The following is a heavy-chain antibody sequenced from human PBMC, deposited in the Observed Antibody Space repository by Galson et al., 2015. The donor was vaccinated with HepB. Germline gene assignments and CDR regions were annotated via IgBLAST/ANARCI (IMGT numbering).Heavy chain of an antibody. V-gene: IGHV6-1*01. D-gene: IGHD3-10*01. J-gene: IGHJ6*02. Sequence: CAISGDSVSRDTVGWNWIRQSPSRGLEGLGRTYYRSKGYSDYAISVKSRIIINADSSTNQFFLQLNSVTPEDTAAYYCTRVAHLGRGMNVWGQGTTVTV. CDR3: TRVAHLGRGMNV. CDR2: TYYRSKGYS. CDR1: GDSVSRDTVG.